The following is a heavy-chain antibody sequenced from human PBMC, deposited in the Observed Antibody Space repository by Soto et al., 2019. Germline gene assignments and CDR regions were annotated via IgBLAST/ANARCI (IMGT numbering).Heavy chain of an antibody. CDR1: GGTFSSYA. CDR2: IIPIFGTA. CDR3: ARERIAASQFDY. V-gene: IGHV1-69*13. Sequence: SVKVSCKASGGTFSSYAISWVRQAPGQGLEWMGGIIPIFGTANYAQKFQGRVTITADESTSTAYMELSSLRSEETAVYYCARERIAASQFDYWGQRPLVTVCS. J-gene: IGHJ4*02. D-gene: IGHD6-6*01.